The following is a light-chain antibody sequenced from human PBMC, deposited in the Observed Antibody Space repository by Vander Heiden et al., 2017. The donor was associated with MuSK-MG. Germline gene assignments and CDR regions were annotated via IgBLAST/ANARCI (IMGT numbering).Light chain of an antibody. CDR1: QSVSSN. V-gene: IGKV3-15*01. CDR2: GAS. CDR3: QKDNNWPVF. J-gene: IGKJ4*01. Sequence: ELVMTQPQATLSVSPGESATLSCRARQSVSSNLAGYQQKPGQAPRLLSYGASTWATGIPASFSGSGSGTEFTLTISRLQSEYFAIYSCQKDNNWPVFFGGGTKVEIK.